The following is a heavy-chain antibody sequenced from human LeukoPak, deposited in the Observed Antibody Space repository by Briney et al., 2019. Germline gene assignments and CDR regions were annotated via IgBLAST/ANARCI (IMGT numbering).Heavy chain of an antibody. CDR2: IYPGDSDT. CDR3: ARSTVVTTSGAFDI. Sequence: PGESLKISCNGSGYSFTSYWIGWVRQMPGKGLQWMGIIYPGDSDTRYSPSFQGQVTISADKSISTAYLQWSSLKASDTAMYYCARSTVVTTSGAFDIWGQGTMVTVSS. J-gene: IGHJ3*02. CDR1: GYSFTSYW. D-gene: IGHD4-23*01. V-gene: IGHV5-51*01.